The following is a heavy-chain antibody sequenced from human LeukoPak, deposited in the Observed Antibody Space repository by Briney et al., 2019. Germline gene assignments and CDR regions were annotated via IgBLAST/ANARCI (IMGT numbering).Heavy chain of an antibody. J-gene: IGHJ6*02. CDR3: ARGDIVVVPSATLRDDYYYYYGMDV. V-gene: IGHV1-69*13. Sequence: GASVKVSCKASGGTFSSYAISWVRQAPGQGLEWMGGIIPIFGTANYAQKFQVRVTITADESTSTDYMELGSLRSEGLGVYYCARGDIVVVPSATLRDDYYYYYGMDVWGQGTTVTVSS. D-gene: IGHD2-2*01. CDR2: IIPIFGTA. CDR1: GGTFSSYA.